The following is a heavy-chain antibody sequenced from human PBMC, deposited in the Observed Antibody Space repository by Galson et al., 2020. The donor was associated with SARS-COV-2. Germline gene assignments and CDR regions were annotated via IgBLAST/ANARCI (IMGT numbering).Heavy chain of an antibody. J-gene: IGHJ4*02. CDR2: IKSKTDGGTT. V-gene: IGHV3-15*01. CDR1: GFTFSNAW. CDR3: TTGPVLLWFGELSALRSGDY. Sequence: GGSLRLSCAASGFTFSNAWMSWVRQAPGKGLEWVGRIKSKTDGGTTDYAAPVKGRFTISRHDSKNTLYLQMNSLKTEDTAVYYCTTGPVLLWFGELSALRSGDYWGQGTLVTVSS. D-gene: IGHD3-10*01.